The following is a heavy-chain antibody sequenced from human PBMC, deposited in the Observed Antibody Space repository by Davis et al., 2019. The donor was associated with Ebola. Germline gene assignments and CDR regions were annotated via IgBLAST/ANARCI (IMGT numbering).Heavy chain of an antibody. V-gene: IGHV3-33*01. D-gene: IGHD6-13*01. CDR2: IWYDGSNK. J-gene: IGHJ4*02. Sequence: GGSLRLSCAASGFTFSSYGMHWVRQAPGKGLEWVAVIWYDGSNKYYADSVKGRFTISRDNAKNSLYLQMNSLRAEDTAVYYCARRSGSSWYSADYWGQGTLVTVSS. CDR3: ARRSGSSWYSADY. CDR1: GFTFSSYG.